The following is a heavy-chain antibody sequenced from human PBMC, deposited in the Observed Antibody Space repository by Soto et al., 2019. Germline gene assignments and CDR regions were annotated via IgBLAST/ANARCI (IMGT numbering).Heavy chain of an antibody. Sequence: XGSLRLTCAASGFTFSNAGMSWVRQAPGKGLEWVGLIKSKTDGGTTDYAAPVKGRFTISRDDSKNTLYLQMNRLKTEDTAVYYCTTDLAFWYGDQPLDYWGQGTLVTVSS. CDR2: IKSKTDGGTT. J-gene: IGHJ4*02. D-gene: IGHD4-17*01. CDR3: TTDLAFWYGDQPLDY. V-gene: IGHV3-15*01. CDR1: GFTFSNAG.